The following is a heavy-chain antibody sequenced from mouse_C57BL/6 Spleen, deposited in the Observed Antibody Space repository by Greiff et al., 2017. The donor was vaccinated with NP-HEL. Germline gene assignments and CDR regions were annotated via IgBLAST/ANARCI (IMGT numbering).Heavy chain of an antibody. CDR1: GYTFTSYG. J-gene: IGHJ3*01. D-gene: IGHD2-4*01. CDR3: ARQDYDYGLAY. V-gene: IGHV1-81*01. CDR2: IYPRSGNT. Sequence: VQLQQSGAELARPGASVKLSCKASGYTFTSYGISWVKQRTGQGLEWIGEIYPRSGNTYYNEKFKGKATLTADKSSSTAYMELRSLTSEDSAVYFCARQDYDYGLAYWGQGTLVTVSA.